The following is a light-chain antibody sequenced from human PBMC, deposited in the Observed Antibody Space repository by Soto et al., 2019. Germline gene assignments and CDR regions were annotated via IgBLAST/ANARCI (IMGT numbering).Light chain of an antibody. Sequence: EVVMTQSPATVSVSPGERTSLSCRASQSVGTNLGWYQQKPGQAPRLLTSKTSTRATGDPVSLSVGGSGRQVTLTIISLQTQDIAVYYLQQYANWPLTFGGGTKGDIK. CDR3: QQYANWPLT. J-gene: IGKJ4*01. CDR1: QSVGTN. CDR2: KTS. V-gene: IGKV3-15*01.